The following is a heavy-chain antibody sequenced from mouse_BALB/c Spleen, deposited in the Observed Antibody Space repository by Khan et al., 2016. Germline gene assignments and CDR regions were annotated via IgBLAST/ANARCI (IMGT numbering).Heavy chain of an antibody. D-gene: IGHD2-13*01. CDR2: INSNNGRP. V-gene: IGHV9-3*02. CDR3: ARTGDYPYYAMDY. Sequence: QIQLVQSGPELKKPGETVKISCKASEYTFTNYGMNWVKQAPGKGLKVIGWINSNNGRPNYDEEVKGRFALSLETSASTAYLQLHNLKNEDTATYYCARTGDYPYYAMDYWGQGTSVTVSA. CDR1: EYTFTNYG. J-gene: IGHJ4*01.